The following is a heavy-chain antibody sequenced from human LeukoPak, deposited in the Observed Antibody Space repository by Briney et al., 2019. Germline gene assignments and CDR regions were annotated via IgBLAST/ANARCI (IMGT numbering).Heavy chain of an antibody. CDR2: IYTSGST. Sequence: PSETLSLTCTVSGGSISSGSYYWSWIRQPAGKGLEWIGRIYTSGSTNYNPSLKSRVTISVDTSKNQISLKLSSVTAADTAVYYCARGTTMVRGVILDYWGQGTLVTVSS. J-gene: IGHJ4*02. CDR1: GGSISSGSYY. V-gene: IGHV4-61*02. CDR3: ARGTTMVRGVILDY. D-gene: IGHD3-10*01.